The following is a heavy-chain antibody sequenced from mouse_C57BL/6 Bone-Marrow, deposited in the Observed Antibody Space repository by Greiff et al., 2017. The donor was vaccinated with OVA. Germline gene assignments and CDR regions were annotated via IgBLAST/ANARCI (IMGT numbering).Heavy chain of an antibody. Sequence: LQESGPGLVKPSQSLSLTCSVTGYSITSGYYWNWIRQFPGNKLEWMGYISYDGSNNYNPSLKNRISITRDTSKNQFFLKLNSVTTEDTATYYCARDYGAWFAYWGQGTLVTVSA. D-gene: IGHD1-1*01. CDR2: ISYDGSN. CDR3: ARDYGAWFAY. V-gene: IGHV3-6*01. J-gene: IGHJ3*01. CDR1: GYSITSGYY.